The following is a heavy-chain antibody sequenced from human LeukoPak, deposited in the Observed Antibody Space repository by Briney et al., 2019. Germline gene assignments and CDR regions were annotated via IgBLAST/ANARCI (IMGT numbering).Heavy chain of an antibody. CDR3: ARRAGEYSHPYDY. Sequence: PGGSLRLSCTVSGFTVSSNSMSWVRQAPGKGLEWVSFIYSGGNTHYSDSVKGRFTISRDNSKNTLYLQMNSLRADDTAVYYCARRAGEYSHPYDYWGQGTLVTGSS. CDR2: IYSGGNT. D-gene: IGHD4-17*01. CDR1: GFTVSSNS. V-gene: IGHV3-53*01. J-gene: IGHJ4*02.